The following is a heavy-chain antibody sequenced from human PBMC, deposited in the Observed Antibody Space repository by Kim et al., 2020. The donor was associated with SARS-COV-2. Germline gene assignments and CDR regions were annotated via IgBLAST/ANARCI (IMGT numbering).Heavy chain of an antibody. Sequence: PSLKSRVIKSVDTSKNQFCLKLSSVTAADTAVYYCARDGYYGSGSYSYFDYWGQGTLVTVSS. D-gene: IGHD3-10*01. CDR3: ARDGYYGSGSYSYFDY. V-gene: IGHV4-59*01. J-gene: IGHJ4*02.